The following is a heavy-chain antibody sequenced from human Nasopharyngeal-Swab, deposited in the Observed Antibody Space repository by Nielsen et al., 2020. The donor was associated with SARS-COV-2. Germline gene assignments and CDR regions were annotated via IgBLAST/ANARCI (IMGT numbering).Heavy chain of an antibody. V-gene: IGHV3-30*03. Sequence: GGSLRLSCAASGFTFSSYGMHWVRQAPGKGLEWVAVISYDGSNKYYADSVKGRFTISRDNSKNTLYLQMNSLRAEDTAVYYCARDPDWPYSSSWSYYYGMDVWGQGTTVTVSS. CDR2: ISYDGSNK. D-gene: IGHD6-13*01. CDR3: ARDPDWPYSSSWSYYYGMDV. J-gene: IGHJ6*02. CDR1: GFTFSSYG.